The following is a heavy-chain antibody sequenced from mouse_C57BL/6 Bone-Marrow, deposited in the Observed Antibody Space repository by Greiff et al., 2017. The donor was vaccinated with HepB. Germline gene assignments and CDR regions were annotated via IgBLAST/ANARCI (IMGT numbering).Heavy chain of an antibody. V-gene: IGHV1-81*01. Sequence: QVQLKESGAELARPGASVKLSCKASGYTFTSYGISWVKQRTGQGLEWIGEIYPRSGNTYYNEKFKGKATLTADKSSSTAYMELRSLTSEDSAVYFCARWGTAQATLAYWGQGTLVTVSA. CDR1: GYTFTSYG. CDR3: ARWGTAQATLAY. J-gene: IGHJ3*01. CDR2: IYPRSGNT. D-gene: IGHD3-2*02.